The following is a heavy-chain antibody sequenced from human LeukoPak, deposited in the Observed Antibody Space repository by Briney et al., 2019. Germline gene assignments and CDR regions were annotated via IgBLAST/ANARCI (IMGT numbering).Heavy chain of an antibody. CDR1: GFTFSTYT. Sequence: AGGSLRLSCAASGFTFSTYTMNWVHQAPGKGLEWVSSISGSSNSIYYTDSVKGRFTISRDNARNSLYLQMNSLRAEDTAVYYCARDLYGDFSFDYWGQGTLVTVSS. V-gene: IGHV3-21*01. D-gene: IGHD4-17*01. J-gene: IGHJ4*02. CDR2: ISGSSNSI. CDR3: ARDLYGDFSFDY.